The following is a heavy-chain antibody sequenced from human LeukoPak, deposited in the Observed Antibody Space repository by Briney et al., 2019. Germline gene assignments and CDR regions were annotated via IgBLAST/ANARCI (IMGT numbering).Heavy chain of an antibody. Sequence: GGSLRLSCAASGFTFSSYGMHWVRQAPGKGLEWVALISYDGSNKYYADSVKGRFTISRDNSKNTLHLQMNSLRAEDTAMYYCARDRGYCSGGSCPYYYYMDVWGKGTTVTVSS. CDR3: ARDRGYCSGGSCPYYYYMDV. CDR1: GFTFSSYG. V-gene: IGHV3-30*03. CDR2: ISYDGSNK. D-gene: IGHD2-15*01. J-gene: IGHJ6*03.